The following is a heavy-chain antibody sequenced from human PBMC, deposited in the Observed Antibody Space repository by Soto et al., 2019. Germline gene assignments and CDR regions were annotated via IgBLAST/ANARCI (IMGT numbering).Heavy chain of an antibody. CDR2: ISYDGTNK. J-gene: IGHJ4*02. CDR1: AFTFSSYA. V-gene: IGHV3-30-3*01. CDR3: AREWGFAHSSVWYKAYDC. Sequence: GGSLRLACEASAFTFSSYAMHWVRQAPGKGLEWLTVISYDGTNKYYADSVKGRFTISRDNSKNTLHLQMNSLRAEDTAVYYCAREWGFAHSSVWYKAYDCWGQGTLVTVSS. D-gene: IGHD6-19*01.